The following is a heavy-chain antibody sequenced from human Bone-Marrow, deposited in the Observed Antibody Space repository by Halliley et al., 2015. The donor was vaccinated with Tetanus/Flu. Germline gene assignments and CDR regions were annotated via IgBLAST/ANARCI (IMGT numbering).Heavy chain of an antibody. CDR3: TTRGWTDTYFFHY. CDR2: IKSRADGGAS. J-gene: IGHJ4*02. D-gene: IGHD6-19*01. Sequence: WVGRIKSRADGGASEYAAPVKGRFTISRDDFKNTLYLQMFNLRTEDTAMYYCTTRGWTDTYFFHYWGQGTLVTVSS. V-gene: IGHV3-15*07.